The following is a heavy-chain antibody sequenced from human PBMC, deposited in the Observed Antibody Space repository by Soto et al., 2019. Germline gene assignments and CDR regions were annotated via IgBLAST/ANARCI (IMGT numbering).Heavy chain of an antibody. D-gene: IGHD1-1*01. CDR2: IYSGGGT. CDR3: AKGGNEQNDY. J-gene: IGHJ4*02. CDR1: GFTVSSNY. Sequence: EVQLVESGGGLVQPGGSLRLSCTASGFTVSSNYMTWVRQAPGKGLEWVSVIYSGGGTYYADSVKGRFTISRDTSKNTVYLQLNSLRADGAAVYYCAKGGNEQNDYWGQGTLVTVSS. V-gene: IGHV3-66*01.